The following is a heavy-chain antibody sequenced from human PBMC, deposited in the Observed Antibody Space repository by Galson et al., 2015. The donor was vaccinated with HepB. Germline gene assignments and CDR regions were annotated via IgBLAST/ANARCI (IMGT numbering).Heavy chain of an antibody. CDR1: GFTFTSSA. CDR2: IVVGSGNT. V-gene: IGHV1-58*01. D-gene: IGHD3-3*01. CDR3: AADPHPNFWSGYWLTRAGRDPKYGMDV. Sequence: SVKVSCKASGFTFTSSAVQWVRQARGQRLEWIGWIVVGSGNTNYAQKFQERVTITRDMSTSTAYMELSSLRSEDTAVYYCAADPHPNFWSGYWLTRAGRDPKYGMDVWGQGTTVTVSS. J-gene: IGHJ6*02.